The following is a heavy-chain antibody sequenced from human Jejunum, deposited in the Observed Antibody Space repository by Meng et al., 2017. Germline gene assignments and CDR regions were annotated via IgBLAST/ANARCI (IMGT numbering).Heavy chain of an antibody. Sequence: GWSLRLSCATSGFTFSNYWMIWVRQAPGKGLEWVANIKTDGSAEYYVDSVRGRFTISRDNAKSSLYLQMNTRRAEDTAVYYCTRYRDSIDYWGQGTLVTVSS. J-gene: IGHJ4*02. CDR2: IKTDGSAE. CDR3: TRYRDSIDY. D-gene: IGHD2-15*01. V-gene: IGHV3-7*03. CDR1: GFTFSNYW.